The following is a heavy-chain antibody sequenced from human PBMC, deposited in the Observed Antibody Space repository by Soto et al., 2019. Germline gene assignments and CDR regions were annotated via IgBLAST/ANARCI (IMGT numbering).Heavy chain of an antibody. Sequence: EVQLVESGGGLVKPGGSPRLSCAASGFTFSSYSMNWVRQAPGKGLEWVSSISSSSSYIYYADSVKGRFTISRDNAKNAPYLQMNSRRAEDTAVDYCARVGGYYYYYMDVWGKGTTVTVSS. J-gene: IGHJ6*03. D-gene: IGHD2-15*01. CDR1: GFTFSSYS. V-gene: IGHV3-21*01. CDR2: ISSSSSYI. CDR3: ARVGGYYYYYMDV.